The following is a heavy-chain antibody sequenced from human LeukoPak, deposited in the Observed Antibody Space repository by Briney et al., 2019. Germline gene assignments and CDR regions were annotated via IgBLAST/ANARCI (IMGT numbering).Heavy chain of an antibody. CDR2: NYYSEST. J-gene: IGHJ4*02. Sequence: SETLSLTCTVSGGSISSGDYYWSWIRQPPGKGLEGLVYNYYSESTYYNPALKSRVIISVETSKNQFSLKLSSETAADTAVYYCARADIVVVPAAHYYFDCWGQGTLVTVSS. CDR1: GGSISSGDYY. CDR3: ARADIVVVPAAHYYFDC. V-gene: IGHV4-30-4*08. D-gene: IGHD2-2*01.